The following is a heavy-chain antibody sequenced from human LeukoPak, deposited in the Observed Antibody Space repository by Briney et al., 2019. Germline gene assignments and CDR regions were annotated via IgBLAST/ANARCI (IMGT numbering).Heavy chain of an antibody. CDR1: GFSLSTSEMG. J-gene: IGHJ4*02. D-gene: IGHD1-26*01. CDR2: TYWNDDK. CDR3: ANRRLSGSYYY. Sequence: SGPTLVNPTQTLTLTCTFSGFSLSTSEMGVGWIRQPPGKALEWLAVTYWNDDKRYSPSLKSRLTITKDTSKNQVVLTMTNMDPVDTATYYCANRRLSGSYYYWGQGTLVTVSS. V-gene: IGHV2-5*01.